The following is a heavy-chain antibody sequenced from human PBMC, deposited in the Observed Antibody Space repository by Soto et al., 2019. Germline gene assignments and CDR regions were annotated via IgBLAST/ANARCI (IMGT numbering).Heavy chain of an antibody. J-gene: IGHJ4*02. CDR1: GFTFSSYA. Sequence: EVQLLESGGGLVQPGGSLRLSCAAFGFTFSSYAMSWVRQAPGKGLEWVSAISGSGGSTYYADSVKGRFTISRDNSKNTLYLQMNSLRDDDTAVYYCAKTYDYCWGRYRPEDYYFDYWGQGTLVTVSS. V-gene: IGHV3-23*01. D-gene: IGHD3-16*02. CDR3: AKTYDYCWGRYRPEDYYFDY. CDR2: ISGSGGST.